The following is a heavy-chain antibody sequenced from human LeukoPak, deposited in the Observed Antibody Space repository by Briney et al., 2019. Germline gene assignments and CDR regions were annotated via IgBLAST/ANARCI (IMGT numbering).Heavy chain of an antibody. CDR2: VRHDGANK. J-gene: IGHJ4*02. Sequence: PGGSLRLSCAASGFTFSSYAMSWARQAPGKGLEWVAFVRHDGANKDYADSVKGRFTISRDSSKNILYLQMNDLRSEDTAVYYCAKVPGKARKFGNFDYWGQGTLVIVSS. D-gene: IGHD1-14*01. V-gene: IGHV3-30*02. CDR3: AKVPGKARKFGNFDY. CDR1: GFTFSSYA.